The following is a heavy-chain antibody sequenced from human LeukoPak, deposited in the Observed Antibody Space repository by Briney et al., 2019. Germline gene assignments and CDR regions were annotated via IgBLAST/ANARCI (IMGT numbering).Heavy chain of an antibody. D-gene: IGHD3-10*01. J-gene: IGHJ4*02. CDR3: AWTAMRYGSGSYYQLDY. CDR1: GYTFTSYA. Sequence: GASVKVSCKASGYTFTSYAMHWVRQAPGQRLEWMGWINAGNGNTKYSQKFQGRVTITRDTSASSAYMELSSLRSEDTAVYYCAWTAMRYGSGSYYQLDYWGQGTLVTVSS. V-gene: IGHV1-3*01. CDR2: INAGNGNT.